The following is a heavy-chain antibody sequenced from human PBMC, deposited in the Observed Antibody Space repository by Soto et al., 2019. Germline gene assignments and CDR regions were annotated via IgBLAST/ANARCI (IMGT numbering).Heavy chain of an antibody. D-gene: IGHD3-22*01. J-gene: IGHJ4*02. V-gene: IGHV3-23*01. CDR2: ITGSGDYT. CDR3: AKAGYYDSTGYLYYFDY. CDR1: GFTFSNYA. Sequence: GGSLRLSCAASGFTFSNYAMSWVRQAPGKGLEWVSSITGSGDYTYYADSVKGRFTISRDNSKNTLYLQMNSLRAEDTAVYYCAKAGYYDSTGYLYYFDYWGQGTLVTVPQ.